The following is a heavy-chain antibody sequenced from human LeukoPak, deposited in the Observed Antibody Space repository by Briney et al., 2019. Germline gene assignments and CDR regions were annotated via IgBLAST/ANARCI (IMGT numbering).Heavy chain of an antibody. D-gene: IGHD3-10*01. Sequence: SETLSLTCTVSGGSISSYYWSWIRQPAGEGLEWIGRIHNSGSTNYNPSLNSRVTISVDTSKNQVSLKLTSVTAADTAVYYCARNGYGSGSSWWGQGTLVTVSS. CDR2: IHNSGST. CDR3: ARNGYGSGSSW. V-gene: IGHV4-4*07. CDR1: GGSISSYY. J-gene: IGHJ4*02.